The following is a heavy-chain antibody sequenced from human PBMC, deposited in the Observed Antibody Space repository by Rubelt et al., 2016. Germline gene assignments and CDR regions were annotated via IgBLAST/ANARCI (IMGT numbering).Heavy chain of an antibody. Sequence: WLTCTVSGGSISSYYWSWIRQPPGKGLEWIGYIYYSGRTNYNPSLKSRVTFSVDTAKNQFSLKLSSVTAADTAVYYCARRPSRDAFDIWGQGTMVTVSS. CDR1: GGSISSYY. V-gene: IGHV4-59*01. CDR2: IYYSGRT. CDR3: ARRPSRDAFDI. J-gene: IGHJ3*02.